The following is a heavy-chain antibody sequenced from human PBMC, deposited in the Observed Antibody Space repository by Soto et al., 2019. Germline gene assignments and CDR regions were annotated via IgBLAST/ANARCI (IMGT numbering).Heavy chain of an antibody. Sequence: PGGSLRLSCAASVFTFTRYGMNWVRQAPGKGLEWVSSISSTTNYIYYADSMKGRFTVSRDNAKNSVYLEMNSLSAEDTAVYYCATESDDLTSNFEYWGPGTLVTVSS. J-gene: IGHJ4*02. V-gene: IGHV3-21*01. CDR2: ISSTTNYI. CDR3: ATESDDLTSNFEY. CDR1: VFTFTRYG.